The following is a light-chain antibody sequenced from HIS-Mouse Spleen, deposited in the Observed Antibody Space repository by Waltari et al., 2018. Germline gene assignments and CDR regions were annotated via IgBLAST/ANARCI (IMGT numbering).Light chain of an antibody. CDR1: SSDVGSYNL. J-gene: IGLJ2*01. Sequence: QSALTQPASVSGSPGQSITISCTGTSSDVGSYNLVSWYQQHPGKAPKLMIYEGSKRPSGVSNRFAGSKSGNTASLTISGLQAEDEADYYCCSCAGSSTFLLFGGGTKLTVL. V-gene: IGLV2-23*03. CDR3: CSCAGSSTFLL. CDR2: EGS.